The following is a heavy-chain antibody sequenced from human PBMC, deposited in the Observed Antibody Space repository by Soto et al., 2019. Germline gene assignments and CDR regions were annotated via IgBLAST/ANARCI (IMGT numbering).Heavy chain of an antibody. CDR2: IFYSGST. CDR3: AIFFFQAEDGIRDRLSVSAFLLNRSSDL. V-gene: IGHV4-59*01. D-gene: IGHD2-15*01. J-gene: IGHJ2*01. Sequence: KGLEWIGYIFYSGSTNYNPSLKSRVTISVDTSKNQFSLRLSSVTAADTAVYYCAIFFFQAEDGIRDRLSVSAFLLNRSSDL.